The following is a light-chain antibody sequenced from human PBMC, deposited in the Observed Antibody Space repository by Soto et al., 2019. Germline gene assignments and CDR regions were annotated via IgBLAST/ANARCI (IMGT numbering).Light chain of an antibody. CDR3: SSYAASNNFYFV. Sequence: QSALTQPPSASGSPGQSVTISCTGTSSDVGGYNYVYWYQQYPGRAPKLMIYEVTKRPSGVPDPFPGSKSGNTASLTLSGLRAEDEADYYCSSYAASNNFYFVFGGGTKLTVL. V-gene: IGLV2-8*01. CDR2: EVT. J-gene: IGLJ3*02. CDR1: SSDVGGYNY.